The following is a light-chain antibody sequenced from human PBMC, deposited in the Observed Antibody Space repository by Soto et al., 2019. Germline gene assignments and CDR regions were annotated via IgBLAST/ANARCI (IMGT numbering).Light chain of an antibody. CDR2: HSS. CDR3: QQYDSPPPT. J-gene: IGKJ3*01. V-gene: IGKV1-33*01. CDR1: QDISNY. Sequence: DIQMTQSPSSLSASVGDRVTITCQASQDISNYLNWYQQKPGKAPKLMMSHSSILEAGVPSRFSGSGSGKYFTFTISGLQPEYIASYYCQQYDSPPPTVGPGTKVDLK.